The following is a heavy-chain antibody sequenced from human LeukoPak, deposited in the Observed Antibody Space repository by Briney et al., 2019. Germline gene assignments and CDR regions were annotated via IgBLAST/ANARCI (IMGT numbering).Heavy chain of an antibody. CDR3: ARDLSSTEYYYDSSGYYSY. D-gene: IGHD3-22*01. CDR1: GYTFTGYY. V-gene: IGHV1-2*04. J-gene: IGHJ4*02. CDR2: INPNSGGT. Sequence: ASVKVSCKASGYTFTGYYMHWVRQAPGQGLEWMGWINPNSGGTNYAQKFQGWVTMTRDTSISTAYMELSRLRSDDTAVYYCARDLSSTEYYYDSSGYYSYWGQGTLVTVSS.